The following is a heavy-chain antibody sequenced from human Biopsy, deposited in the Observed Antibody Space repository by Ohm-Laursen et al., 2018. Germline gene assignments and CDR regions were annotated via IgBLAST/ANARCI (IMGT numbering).Heavy chain of an antibody. V-gene: IGHV4-4*07. CDR1: GATITSYY. J-gene: IGHJ6*02. CDR3: AGDLPSSYYYAMDV. Sequence: SETLSLTCTVSGATITSYYWSWIRQPAGKGLEWIGHTYKGGNTNHNPSLKSRVSMSVDTSKNQLSLTLRSVTAADTAVYYCAGDLPSSYYYAMDVWGQGTTVTVSS. CDR2: TYKGGNT.